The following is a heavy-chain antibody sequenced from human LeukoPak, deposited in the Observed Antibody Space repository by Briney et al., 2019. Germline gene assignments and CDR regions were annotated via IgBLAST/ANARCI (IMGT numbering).Heavy chain of an antibody. Sequence: KIGESLKISCQGSAYIFSTYWIGWVRQMPGKGLEWMAVIYPGDSRTRYNPSFQGQVTISADKTISTAYLQWNSLKASDTAMYYRACRKFSSPWFDPWGQGTLVTVSS. CDR2: IYPGDSRT. J-gene: IGHJ5*02. CDR1: AYIFSTYW. V-gene: IGHV5-51*01. D-gene: IGHD6-13*01. CDR3: ACRKFSSPWFDP.